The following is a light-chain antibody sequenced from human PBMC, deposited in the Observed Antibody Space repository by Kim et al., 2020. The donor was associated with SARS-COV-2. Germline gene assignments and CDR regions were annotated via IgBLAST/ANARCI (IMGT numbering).Light chain of an antibody. CDR3: QTWGTDFKGI. V-gene: IGLV4-69*01. CDR1: RGHSTYP. CDR2: VTNDGSL. J-gene: IGLJ2*01. Sequence: QLVLTQSPSASASLGASVKLTCTLNRGHSTYPIVWLQQQPEKSPRYLMKVTNDGSLTRGDGIPYRFSGSSSGAERYLTISSLQSDDEADYYCQTWGTDFKGIFGGGTQLTVL.